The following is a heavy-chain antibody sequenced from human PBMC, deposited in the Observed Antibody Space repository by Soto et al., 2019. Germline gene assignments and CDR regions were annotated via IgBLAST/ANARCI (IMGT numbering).Heavy chain of an antibody. CDR3: ARVHGFNSNFRLGTYNWFDP. CDR2: IYYSGST. Sequence: LTCTVSGVSISSGGYYWSWIRQHPGKGLEWIGYIYYSGSTYYNPSLKSRVTISVDTSKNQFSLKLSSVTAADTAVYYCARVHGFNSNFRLGTYNWFDPWGQGTLVTVSS. CDR1: GVSISSGGYY. J-gene: IGHJ5*02. D-gene: IGHD4-4*01. V-gene: IGHV4-31*03.